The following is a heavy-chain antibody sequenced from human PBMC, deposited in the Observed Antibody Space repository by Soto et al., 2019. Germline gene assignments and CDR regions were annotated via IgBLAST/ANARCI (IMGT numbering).Heavy chain of an antibody. J-gene: IGHJ4*02. Sequence: TSETLSLTCTVSGGSISSSSCYGGWLRQPPGGGLRWIGSICYSRSTYYNPCLKSVGTLSVDATKNQFSRELGSVTAAGPAVEWIGEISRIGTTNYNPSLKSRVTISADTSKNQFSLRLNSVAAADTAMYYCTKRGDCPGDCNLNYFDSWGQGTQVTVS. CDR1: GGSISSSSCY. D-gene: IGHD4-4*01. CDR2: ICYSRST. V-gene: IGHV4-39*01. CDR3: GEISRIGTTNYNPSLKSRVTISADTSKNQFSLRLNSVAAADTAMYYCTKRGDCPGDCNLNYFDS.